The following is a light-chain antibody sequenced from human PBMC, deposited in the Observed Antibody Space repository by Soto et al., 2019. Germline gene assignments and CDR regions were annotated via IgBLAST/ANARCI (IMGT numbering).Light chain of an antibody. V-gene: IGKV3-20*01. CDR2: SAS. J-gene: IGKJ2*01. Sequence: EIVLTQSPGTLSLSPGERATLSCRASQSVNGNYLTWYQQKPGQAPRLLIYSASRRATGIPDRFSGSGSGTDFTLTISRLEPEDFAVYYCQQYGSSFRYTFGQGTKLEIK. CDR1: QSVNGNY. CDR3: QQYGSSFRYT.